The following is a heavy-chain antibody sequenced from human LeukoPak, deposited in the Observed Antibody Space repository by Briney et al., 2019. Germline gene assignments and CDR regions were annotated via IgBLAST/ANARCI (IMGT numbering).Heavy chain of an antibody. V-gene: IGHV3-7*04. CDR1: GFTFSSYW. Sequence: GGSLRLSCAASGFTFSSYWMSWVRQAPGKGLEWVANIKPDGSEKEYVDSMKGRFTISRDNAKNSLFLQANSLRAEDTAVYYCARFGVPYGADVWGQGTTVTVSS. J-gene: IGHJ6*02. CDR3: ARFGVPYGADV. CDR2: IKPDGSEK. D-gene: IGHD3-16*01.